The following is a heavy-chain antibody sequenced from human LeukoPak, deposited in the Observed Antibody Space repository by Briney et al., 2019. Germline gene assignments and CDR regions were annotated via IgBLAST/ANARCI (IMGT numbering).Heavy chain of an antibody. J-gene: IGHJ4*02. CDR1: GFTFDDYA. CDR2: ISWNSGSI. Sequence: GGSLRLSCAASGFTFDDYAMHWVRQAPGKGLEWVSGISWNSGSIGYADSVKGRFTISRDNAKNSLYLQMNSLRVGDTAIYYCAREEYQVLLDWGQGILVTVAS. CDR3: AREEYQVLLD. V-gene: IGHV3-9*01. D-gene: IGHD2-15*01.